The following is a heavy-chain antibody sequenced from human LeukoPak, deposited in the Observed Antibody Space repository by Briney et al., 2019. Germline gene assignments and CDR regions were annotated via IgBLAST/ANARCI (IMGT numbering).Heavy chain of an antibody. CDR3: ARGVGGFFSTYNWFDP. J-gene: IGHJ5*02. CDR1: GFIFDDYA. V-gene: IGHV3-9*01. CDR2: ISWRSGSI. Sequence: PGGSLRLSCTASGFIFDDYAMHWVRQAPGKGLEWVSGISWRSGSIEYADSVEGRFTISRDNAKNSLYLQMNSLRAEDTALYYCARGVGGFFSTYNWFDPWGQGTLVTVSS. D-gene: IGHD2-15*01.